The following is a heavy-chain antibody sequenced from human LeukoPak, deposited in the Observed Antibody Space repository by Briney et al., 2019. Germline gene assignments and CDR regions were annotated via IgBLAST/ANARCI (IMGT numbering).Heavy chain of an antibody. CDR3: ARAGPNPSRGVITSYYYYYGMDV. J-gene: IGHJ6*04. Sequence: SETLSLTCAVYGGSFSGYYWSWIRQPPGKGLEWIGEINHSGSTNYNPSLKSRVTISVDTSKNQFSLKLSSVTAADTAVYYCARAGPNPSRGVITSYYYYYGMDVWGKGTTVTVSS. V-gene: IGHV4-34*01. CDR1: GGSFSGYY. D-gene: IGHD3-10*01. CDR2: INHSGST.